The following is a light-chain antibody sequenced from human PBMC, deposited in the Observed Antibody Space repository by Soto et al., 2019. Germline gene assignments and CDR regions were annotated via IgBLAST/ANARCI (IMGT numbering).Light chain of an antibody. CDR1: QDVGSW. CDR2: AAF. CDR3: QQAKSFPYP. J-gene: IGKJ2*01. Sequence: DIQVTQTPSSVSASVGDRVTITCRASQDVGSWLGWYQQKPGKAPKLLSYAAFSLQSRVPSRFSGSRSGTQFSLTISSLQAEDVATYYCQQAKSFPYPFGQGTKLEIK. V-gene: IGKV1-12*01.